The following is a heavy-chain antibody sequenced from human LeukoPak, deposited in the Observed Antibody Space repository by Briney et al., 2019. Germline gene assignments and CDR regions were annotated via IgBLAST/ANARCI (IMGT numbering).Heavy chain of an antibody. D-gene: IGHD4-17*01. CDR2: IYSGGST. CDR1: GFTVSSNY. J-gene: IGHJ3*02. Sequence: GGSLRLSCAASGFTVSSNYMSWVRQAPGKGLEWVSVIYSGGSTYYADSVKGRFAISGDNSKNTLYLQMSSLRAEDTAVYYCARDQTVPPGDAFDIWGQGTMVTVSS. CDR3: ARDQTVPPGDAFDI. V-gene: IGHV3-53*01.